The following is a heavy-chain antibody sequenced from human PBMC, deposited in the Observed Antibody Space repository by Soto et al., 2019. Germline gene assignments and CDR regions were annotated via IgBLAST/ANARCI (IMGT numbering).Heavy chain of an antibody. D-gene: IGHD1-26*01. CDR3: ARDLGGQKVGY. CDR1: GYTFTSYG. Sequence: QVQLVQSGAEVKKPGASVKVSCKASGYTFTSYGISWVRQAPGQGLEGMGWISVYNGNTKYAQKLQGRVTMTTDTSTSTDYMELRSLRSDDTDVYYFARDLGGQKVGYWGQGTLVTVSS. V-gene: IGHV1-18*01. J-gene: IGHJ4*02. CDR2: ISVYNGNT.